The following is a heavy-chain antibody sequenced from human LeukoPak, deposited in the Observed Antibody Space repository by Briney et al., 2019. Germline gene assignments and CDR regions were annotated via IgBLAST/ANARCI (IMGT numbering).Heavy chain of an antibody. J-gene: IGHJ3*02. Sequence: GGSLRLSCAASGFTFSSYNMNWVRQAPGKGLEWVSYISSSSSTIYYADSVKGRFTISRDNAKNSLYLQMNSLRDEDTAVYYCARAIANYYYDSSGYYYQTPDAFDIWGQGTMVTVSS. CDR2: ISSSSSTI. V-gene: IGHV3-48*02. CDR3: ARAIANYYYDSSGYYYQTPDAFDI. CDR1: GFTFSSYN. D-gene: IGHD3-22*01.